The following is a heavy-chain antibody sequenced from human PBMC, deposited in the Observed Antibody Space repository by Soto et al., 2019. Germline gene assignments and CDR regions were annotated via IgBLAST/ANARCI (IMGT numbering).Heavy chain of an antibody. CDR3: AREVGLWFGELKDYYYGMKA. CDR1: GYTFTSYG. D-gene: IGHD3-10*01. V-gene: IGHV1-18*01. J-gene: IGHJ6*01. CDR2: ISAYNGNA. Sequence: ASVKVSCKASGYTFTSYGISWVRQAPGQGLEWMGWISAYNGNANYAQKLQGRVTMTTDTSTSTAYMELRSLRSDDTAVYYCAREVGLWFGELKDYYYGMKAWGQGIKVTVSS.